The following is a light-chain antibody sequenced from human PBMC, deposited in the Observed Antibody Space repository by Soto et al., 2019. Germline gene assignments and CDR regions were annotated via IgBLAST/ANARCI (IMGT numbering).Light chain of an antibody. Sequence: PGERAALSCRASQRISGYLGWYQQKPGQAPRLLIYDASNRATGIPVRFSGSGSGTDYTLTITNLEPEDFALYYCQQRSNWPITFGQGTRLEIK. J-gene: IGKJ5*01. CDR3: QQRSNWPIT. CDR2: DAS. CDR1: QRISGY. V-gene: IGKV3-11*01.